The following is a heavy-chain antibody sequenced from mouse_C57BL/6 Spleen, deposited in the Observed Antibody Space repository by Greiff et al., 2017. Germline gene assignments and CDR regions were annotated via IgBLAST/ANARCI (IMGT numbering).Heavy chain of an antibody. Sequence: VKLQESGPGLVQPSQSLSITCTVSGFSLTSYGVHWVRQSPGKGLEWLGVIWRGGSTDYNAAFMSRLSITKDNSKSQVFFKMNSLQADDTAIYYCAKMDGPHYYAMDYWGQGTSVTVSS. CDR3: AKMDGPHYYAMDY. CDR2: IWRGGST. V-gene: IGHV2-5*01. CDR1: GFSLTSYG. D-gene: IGHD2-3*01. J-gene: IGHJ4*01.